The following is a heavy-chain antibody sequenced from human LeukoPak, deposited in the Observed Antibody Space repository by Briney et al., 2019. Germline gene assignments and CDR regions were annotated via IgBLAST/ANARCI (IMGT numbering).Heavy chain of an antibody. Sequence: SETPSLTCTGSGGSISSSSYYWGWIRQPPGKGLEWIGSIYYSGSTYYNPSLKSRVTISVDTSKNQFSLKLSSVTAADTAVYYCARGIDTAMVDYWGQGTLVTVSS. J-gene: IGHJ4*02. D-gene: IGHD5-18*01. CDR3: ARGIDTAMVDY. CDR2: IYYSGST. V-gene: IGHV4-39*07. CDR1: GGSISSSSYY.